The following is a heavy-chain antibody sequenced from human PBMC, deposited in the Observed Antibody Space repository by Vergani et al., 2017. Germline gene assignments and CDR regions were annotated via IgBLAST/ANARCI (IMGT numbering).Heavy chain of an antibody. J-gene: IGHJ6*02. D-gene: IGHD3-9*01. CDR1: GGSFNTYY. Sequence: QVQLEESGPGLVKPSETLSLTCTVSGGSFNTYYWSWIRQSPGKGLEWIGYIYSTGSTNYNPSLNSRVTMSVDTSKNQFSLQLRSVPAADTAVYFCARVMYRDEASTGYRLEGMDIWGQGTTVTISS. CDR2: IYSTGST. CDR3: ARVMYRDEASTGYRLEGMDI. V-gene: IGHV4-59*13.